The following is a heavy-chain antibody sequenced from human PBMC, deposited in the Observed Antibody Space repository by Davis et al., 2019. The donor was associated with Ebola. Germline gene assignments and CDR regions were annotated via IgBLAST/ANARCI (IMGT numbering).Heavy chain of an antibody. CDR2: ISAYNGNT. CDR3: ARVRVYSSSSYWFDP. J-gene: IGHJ5*02. D-gene: IGHD6-6*01. CDR1: GYTFTSYG. V-gene: IGHV1-18*01. Sequence: AASVKVSCKASGYTFTSYGISWVRQAPGQGLEWMGWISAYNGNTNYAQKFQGRVTITADKSTSTAYMELSSLRPEDTAVYYCARVRVYSSSSYWFDPWGQGTLVTVSS.